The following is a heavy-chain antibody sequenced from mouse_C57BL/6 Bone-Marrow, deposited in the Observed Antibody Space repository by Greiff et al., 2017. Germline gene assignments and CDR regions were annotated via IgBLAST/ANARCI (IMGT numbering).Heavy chain of an antibody. J-gene: IGHJ3*01. Sequence: QVQLQQPGAELVKPGASVKLSCKASGYTFTSYWMQWVKQRPGQGLEWIGEIDPSDSYTNYNQKFKGKATLTVDTSSSTAYMQLRSLTSEDSAFYYCARDGYYAWFAYWGQGTLVTVSA. V-gene: IGHV1-50*01. CDR3: ARDGYYAWFAY. CDR2: IDPSDSYT. CDR1: GYTFTSYW. D-gene: IGHD2-3*01.